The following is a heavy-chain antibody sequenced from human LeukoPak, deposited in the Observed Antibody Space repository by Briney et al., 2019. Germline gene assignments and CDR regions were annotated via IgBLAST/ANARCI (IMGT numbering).Heavy chain of an antibody. J-gene: IGHJ5*02. CDR1: GYTLTGYY. Sequence: VASVKVSCKASGYTLTGYYMHWVRQAPGQGLEWMGWINGNTGDTRYAEKFQGRVTMTRDTSINTAYMEVRSLTSDDSAVYYCARDGAVTGSYDWFDPWGQGTLVTVSP. D-gene: IGHD6-19*01. CDR3: ARDGAVTGSYDWFDP. V-gene: IGHV1-2*02. CDR2: INGNTGDT.